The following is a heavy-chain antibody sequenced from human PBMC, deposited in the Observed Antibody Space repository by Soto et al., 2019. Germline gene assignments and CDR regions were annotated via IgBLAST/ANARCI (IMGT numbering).Heavy chain of an antibody. J-gene: IGHJ4*02. CDR2: INHSGST. D-gene: IGHD1-7*01. CDR3: ARVYNWNFQFDY. CDR1: GGSFSGYY. Sequence: SETLSLTCAVYGGSFSGYYWSWIRQPPGKGLEWIGEINHSGSTDYNPSLKSRVTISVDTSKNQFSLKLSSVTAADTAVYYCARVYNWNFQFDYWGQGTRVTVSS. V-gene: IGHV4-34*01.